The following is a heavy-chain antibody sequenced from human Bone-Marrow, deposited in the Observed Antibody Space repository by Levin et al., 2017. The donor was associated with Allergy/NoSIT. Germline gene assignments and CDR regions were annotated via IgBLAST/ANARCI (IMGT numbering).Heavy chain of an antibody. CDR1: GFTFSGSA. Sequence: GGSLRLSCAASGFTFSGSAMHWVRQASGKGLEWVGRIRSKANSYATAYAASVKGRFTISRDDSKNTAYLQMNSLKTEDTAVYYCTRLPAASSPRRLYGDYDSGDYWGQGTLVTVSS. V-gene: IGHV3-73*01. D-gene: IGHD4-17*01. J-gene: IGHJ4*02. CDR3: TRLPAASSPRRLYGDYDSGDY. CDR2: IRSKANSYAT.